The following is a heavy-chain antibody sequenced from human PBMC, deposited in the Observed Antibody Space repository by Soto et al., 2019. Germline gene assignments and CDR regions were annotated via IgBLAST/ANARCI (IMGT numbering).Heavy chain of an antibody. Sequence: ASVKVSCKASGYTFTSYGISWVRQAPGQGLEWMGWISAYNGNTNYAQKLQGRVTMTTDTSTSTAYMELRSLRSDDTAVYYCAREWTYYDFWSCYYKTYYFDYWGQGTLVTVSS. V-gene: IGHV1-18*01. CDR3: AREWTYYDFWSCYYKTYYFDY. CDR1: GYTFTSYG. D-gene: IGHD3-3*01. J-gene: IGHJ4*02. CDR2: ISAYNGNT.